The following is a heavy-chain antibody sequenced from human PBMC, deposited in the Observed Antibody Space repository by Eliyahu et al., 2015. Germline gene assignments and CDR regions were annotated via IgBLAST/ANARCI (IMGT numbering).Heavy chain of an antibody. J-gene: IGHJ6*02. Sequence: QLQLQESGSGLVKPSQTLSLTCAVSGGSISSGGYSXSWIRQPPGKGLEWIGYIYHSGSTYYNPSLKSRVTISVDRSKNQFFLKLSSVTAADTAVYYCARTYGDYDSPRGIYYYGMDVWGQGTTVTVSS. D-gene: IGHD4-17*01. CDR1: GGSISSGGYS. CDR2: IYHSGST. CDR3: ARTYGDYDSPRGIYYYGMDV. V-gene: IGHV4-30-2*01.